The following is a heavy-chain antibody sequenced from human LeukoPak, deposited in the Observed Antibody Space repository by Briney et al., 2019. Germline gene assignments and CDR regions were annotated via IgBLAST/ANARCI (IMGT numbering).Heavy chain of an antibody. CDR1: GGSISSYY. CDR2: IYYSGST. CDR3: AASKKYGSGSYYVYYMDV. V-gene: IGHV4-59*01. D-gene: IGHD3-10*01. Sequence: SETLSLTCTVSGGSISSYYWSWIRQPPGKGLEWIGYIYYSGSTNYNPSLKSRVTISVDTSKNQFSLRLSSVTAADTAVYYCAASKKYGSGSYYVYYMDVWGKGTTVTISS. J-gene: IGHJ6*03.